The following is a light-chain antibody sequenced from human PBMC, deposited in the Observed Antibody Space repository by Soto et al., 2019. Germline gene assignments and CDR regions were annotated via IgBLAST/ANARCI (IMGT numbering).Light chain of an antibody. V-gene: IGKV3-20*01. CDR2: GVS. CDR3: QQYDSSWT. J-gene: IGKJ1*01. CDR1: QSVPSNF. Sequence: EIVLTQSPGTLSLSPGERATLSCRASQSVPSNFLAWYQQKPGQAPILLIYGVSRRATGIPHRFSGSGSGTDFTLTMSRLETEDFAVYYCQQYDSSWTFGQGTKVEIK.